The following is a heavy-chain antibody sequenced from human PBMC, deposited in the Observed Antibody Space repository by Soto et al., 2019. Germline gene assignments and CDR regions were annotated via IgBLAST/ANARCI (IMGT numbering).Heavy chain of an antibody. CDR1: GYIFTSYW. D-gene: IGHD3-22*01. Sequence: PGESLKISCNGSGYIFTSYWISWVRQMPGKGLEWMGRIDPSDSYTKYSPSFQGHVTISADKSIGTAYLQWSSLKASDTAMYYCARMEMSSGSPFDYWGQGTLVTVSS. J-gene: IGHJ4*02. CDR3: ARMEMSSGSPFDY. CDR2: IDPSDSYT. V-gene: IGHV5-10-1*01.